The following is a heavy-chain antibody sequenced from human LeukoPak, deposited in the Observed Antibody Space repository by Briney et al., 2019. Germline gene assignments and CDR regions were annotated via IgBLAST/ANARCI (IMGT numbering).Heavy chain of an antibody. D-gene: IGHD6-6*01. Sequence: PSETLSLTCTVSGGSISSSSYYWGWIRQPPGKGLEWIGSIYYSGSTYYNPSLKSRVTISVDTSKNQFSLKLSSVTAADTAVYYCAISWGIAARPRAFDIWGQGTMVTVSS. CDR1: GGSISSSSYY. CDR3: AISWGIAARPRAFDI. V-gene: IGHV4-39*01. J-gene: IGHJ3*02. CDR2: IYYSGST.